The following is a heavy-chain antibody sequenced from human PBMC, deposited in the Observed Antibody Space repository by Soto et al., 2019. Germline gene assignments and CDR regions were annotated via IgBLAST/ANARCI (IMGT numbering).Heavy chain of an antibody. V-gene: IGHV3-48*03. CDR3: ASQGYSYGTGFDY. CDR1: GFSFSTYA. J-gene: IGHJ4*02. Sequence: HPGGSLRLSCAASGFSFSTYAMNWVRQAPGKGLEWVAYISSSGMTIYYADSVKGRFTISRDNAKNSLYLQMNGLRAEDTAIYYCASQGYSYGTGFDYWGQGTLVTVSS. CDR2: ISSSGMTI. D-gene: IGHD5-18*01.